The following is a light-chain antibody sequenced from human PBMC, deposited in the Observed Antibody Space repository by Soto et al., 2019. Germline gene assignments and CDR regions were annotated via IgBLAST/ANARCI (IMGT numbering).Light chain of an antibody. CDR2: KIH. CDR3: AAWDDNLSGYV. Sequence: QSLLTQSPSASGTPGQRVPLSCSGSSSKIGGSYVDLYQQLPGTGPTLLIYKIHQRPSGVPDRFSGSESGTSASLTISGLRSEDEADYYCAAWDDNLSGYVFGTGTKVTVL. V-gene: IGLV1-47*01. CDR1: SSKIGGSY. J-gene: IGLJ1*01.